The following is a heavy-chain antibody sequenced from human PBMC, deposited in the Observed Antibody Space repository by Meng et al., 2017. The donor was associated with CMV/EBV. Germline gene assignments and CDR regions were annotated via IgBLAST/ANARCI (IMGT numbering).Heavy chain of an antibody. CDR3: ARDKVGYSSSWYGMDV. D-gene: IGHD6-13*01. Sequence: ASVKVSCKASGYAFTSYGISWVRQAPGQGREWMGWISAYNGNTNYAQKLQGRVTMTTDTSTSTAYMELRSLRSDDTAVYYCARDKVGYSSSWYGMDVWGQGTTVTVSS. J-gene: IGHJ6*02. V-gene: IGHV1-18*01. CDR2: ISAYNGNT. CDR1: GYAFTSYG.